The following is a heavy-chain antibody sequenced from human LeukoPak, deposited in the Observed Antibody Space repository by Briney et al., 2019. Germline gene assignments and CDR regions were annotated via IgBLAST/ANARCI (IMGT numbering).Heavy chain of an antibody. V-gene: IGHV4-38-2*02. CDR3: ARETCSGGSCFQFDF. D-gene: IGHD2-15*01. J-gene: IGHJ4*02. CDR2: ISHSGTT. Sequence: SETLSLTCTVSGYSISTSYHWGWIRQPLGKGLEWIGSISHSGTTYDNPSLRSRVTISVDTSKNQFSLKLSSVTAADTAVYYCARETCSGGSCFQFDFWGQGTLVTVSS. CDR1: GYSISTSYH.